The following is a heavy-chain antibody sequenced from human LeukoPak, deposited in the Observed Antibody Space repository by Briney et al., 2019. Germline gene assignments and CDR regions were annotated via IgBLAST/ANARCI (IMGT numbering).Heavy chain of an antibody. CDR2: IIPILGIA. V-gene: IGHV1-69*02. D-gene: IGHD2-21*02. J-gene: IGHJ4*02. CDR3: ARARSCGGDCYSDDY. Sequence: ASVKVSCKASGGTFSSYTISWMRQAPGQGLEWMGRIIPILGIANYAQKFQGRVTITADKSTSTAYMELSRLRSEDTAVYYCARARSCGGDCYSDDYWGQGTLVTVSS. CDR1: GGTFSSYT.